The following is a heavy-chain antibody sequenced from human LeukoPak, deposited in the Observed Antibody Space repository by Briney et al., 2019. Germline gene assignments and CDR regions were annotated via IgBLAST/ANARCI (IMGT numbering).Heavy chain of an antibody. J-gene: IGHJ4*02. V-gene: IGHV3-33*01. CDR2: IWTDGASDT. D-gene: IGHD5-24*01. Sequence: GGSLRLSCAATGFSLSHFGMHWVRQAPGTGLEWVAMIWTDGASDTFYGDSVKGRFTISRDNSKNTVYLQMNSLTAEDTAVYYCAREHRDGFNVYFDYWGQGSLVTVSS. CDR1: GFSLSHFG. CDR3: AREHRDGFNVYFDY.